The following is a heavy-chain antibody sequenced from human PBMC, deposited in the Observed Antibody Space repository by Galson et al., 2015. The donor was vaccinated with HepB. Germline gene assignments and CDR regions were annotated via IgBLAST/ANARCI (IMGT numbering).Heavy chain of an antibody. J-gene: IGHJ5*01. V-gene: IGHV2-70*17. D-gene: IGHD1-7*01. CDR2: IDWDDDK. CDR3: ARIQTVMGTTTLFDS. Sequence: PALVKPTQTLTLTCTISGFSLTTSGICVSWIRQPPGKAPEWLARIDWDDDKFFNTSLKTRFTISKDTSRNQVVLRMTNMDPVDTATYYCARIQTVMGTTTLFDSWGQGTLVTVSS. CDR1: GFSLTTSGIC.